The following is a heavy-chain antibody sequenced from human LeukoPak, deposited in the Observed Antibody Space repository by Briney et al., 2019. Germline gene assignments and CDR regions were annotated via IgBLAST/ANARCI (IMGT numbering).Heavy chain of an antibody. J-gene: IGHJ3*02. D-gene: IGHD2-2*01. CDR3: ARGLVVPAAMTDAFDI. CDR2: IYYSGST. Sequence: PSGTLSLTCTVSGYSMSSGYYWGWIRQPPGKGLEWIGRIYYSGSTYYNPSLKSRVTISVDTSKNQFSLKLSSVTAADTAVYYCARGLVVPAAMTDAFDIWGQGTMVTVSS. CDR1: GYSMSSGYY. V-gene: IGHV4-38-2*02.